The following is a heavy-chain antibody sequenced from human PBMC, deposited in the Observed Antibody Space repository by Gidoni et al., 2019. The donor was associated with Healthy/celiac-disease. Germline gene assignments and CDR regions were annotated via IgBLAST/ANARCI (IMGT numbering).Heavy chain of an antibody. D-gene: IGHD2-2*01. V-gene: IGHV3-9*01. CDR1: GFTFDDYA. Sequence: EVQLVESGGGLVQPGRSLRLSCAASGFTFDDYAMHWVRQAPGKGLEWVSGISWNSGSIGYADSVKGRFTISRDNAKNSLYLQMNSLRAEDTALYYCAKDMEIYCSSTSCYSAAFDIWGQGTMVTVSS. CDR3: AKDMEIYCSSTSCYSAAFDI. CDR2: ISWNSGSI. J-gene: IGHJ3*02.